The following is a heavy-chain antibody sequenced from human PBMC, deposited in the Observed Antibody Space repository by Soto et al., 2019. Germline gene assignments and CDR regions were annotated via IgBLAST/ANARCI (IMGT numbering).Heavy chain of an antibody. CDR1: GGSFSGYY. D-gene: IGHD6-19*01. CDR2: INHSGST. Sequence: PSETRSLTCAVYGGSFSGYYWSWIRQPPGKGLEWIGEINHSGSTNYNPSLKSRVTISVDTSKNQFSLKLSSVTAADTAVYYCARTAWLVHLDYWGQGTLVTVSS. CDR3: ARTAWLVHLDY. V-gene: IGHV4-34*01. J-gene: IGHJ4*02.